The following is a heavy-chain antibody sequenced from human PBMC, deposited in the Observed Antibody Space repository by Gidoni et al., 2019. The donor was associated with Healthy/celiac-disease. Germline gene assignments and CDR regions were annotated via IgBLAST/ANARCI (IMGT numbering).Heavy chain of an antibody. CDR1: GGTFSSYA. CDR3: ASTTARYYFDY. CDR2: IIPIFGTA. J-gene: IGHJ4*02. V-gene: IGHV1-69*01. D-gene: IGHD4-17*01. Sequence: QVQLGQSGAEAEKPGSSGKVSCKASGGTFSSYAISWVRQAPGQGLEWMGGIIPIFGTANYAQKFQGRVTITADESTSTAYMELSSLRSEDTAVYYCASTTARYYFDYWGQGTLVTVSS.